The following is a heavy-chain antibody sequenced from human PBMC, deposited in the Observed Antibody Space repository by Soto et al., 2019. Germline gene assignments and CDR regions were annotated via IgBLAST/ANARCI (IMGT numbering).Heavy chain of an antibody. Sequence: QVQLVQSGAEVKKPGSSVKVSCKASGGTFSSYAISWVRQAPGQGLAWLGGIIPIFGTANYAQKVQGRVTITAAESTSTAYMELSSLRSEDTAVYYCARTSEGITPNFDYYYGMDVWGQGTTVTVSS. CDR2: IIPIFGTA. CDR3: ARTSEGITPNFDYYYGMDV. V-gene: IGHV1-69*01. CDR1: GGTFSSYA. D-gene: IGHD3-16*01. J-gene: IGHJ6*02.